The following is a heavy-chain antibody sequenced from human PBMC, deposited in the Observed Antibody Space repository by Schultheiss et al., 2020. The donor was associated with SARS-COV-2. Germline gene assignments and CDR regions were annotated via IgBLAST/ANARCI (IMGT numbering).Heavy chain of an antibody. D-gene: IGHD3-3*01. V-gene: IGHV4-31*03. CDR1: GGSISSGGYY. J-gene: IGHJ6*03. CDR2: INHSGST. CDR3: ARLNYDFRYYYYYYYMDV. Sequence: SETLSLTCTVSGGSISSGGYYWSWIRQHPGKGLEWIGEINHSGSTNYNPSLKSRVTISVDTSKNQFSLKLSSVTAADTAVYYCARLNYDFRYYYYYYYMDVWGKGTTVTVSS.